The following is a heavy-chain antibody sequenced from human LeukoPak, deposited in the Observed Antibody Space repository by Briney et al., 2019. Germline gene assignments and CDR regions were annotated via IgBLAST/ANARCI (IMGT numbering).Heavy chain of an antibody. CDR1: GGSVSSSLNY. CDR2: TYYTEST. CDR3: ARLTKGRYFDYIFDY. V-gene: IGHV4-39*01. Sequence: SETLSLTCSVSGGSVSSSLNYWGWIRQPPGKGLEWIGNTYYTESTYSNPTLKSRVTMSVDTSKNQFSLKLSSVTAADTAVYYCARLTKGRYFDYIFDYWGPGTLLTLSS. D-gene: IGHD3-9*01. J-gene: IGHJ4*02.